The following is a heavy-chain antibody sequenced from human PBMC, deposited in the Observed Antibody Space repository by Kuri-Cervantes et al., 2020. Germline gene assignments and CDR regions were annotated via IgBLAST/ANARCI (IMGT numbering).Heavy chain of an antibody. Sequence: GGSLRLSCKGSGYSFTSYWIGWVRQMPGKGLEWIGIIYPGDSDTRYSPSLQGQVTISADKSISTAYLQWSSLKASDTAMYYCARHVFLSSSAFDYWGQGTLVTVSS. D-gene: IGHD6-13*01. CDR1: GYSFTSYW. CDR3: ARHVFLSSSAFDY. J-gene: IGHJ4*02. V-gene: IGHV5-51*01. CDR2: IYPGDSDT.